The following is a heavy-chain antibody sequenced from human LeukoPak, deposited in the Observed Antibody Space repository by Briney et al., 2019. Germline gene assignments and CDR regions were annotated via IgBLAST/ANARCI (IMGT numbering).Heavy chain of an antibody. CDR2: INPNSGGT. Sequence: ASVKVSCKASGHTFTGYYMHWVRQAPGQGLEWMGWINPNSGGTNYAQKFQGRVTMTRDTSISTAYMELSRLRSDDTAVYYCASGIAAAGINDAFDIWGQGTMVTVSS. CDR1: GHTFTGYY. CDR3: ASGIAAAGINDAFDI. J-gene: IGHJ3*02. D-gene: IGHD6-13*01. V-gene: IGHV1-2*02.